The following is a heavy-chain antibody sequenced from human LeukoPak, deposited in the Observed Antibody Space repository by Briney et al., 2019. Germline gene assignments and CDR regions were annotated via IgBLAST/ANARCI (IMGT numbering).Heavy chain of an antibody. CDR3: AREFRVGATKVIDY. Sequence: ASVKVSCKASGGTFSSYAISWVRQAPGQGLAWMGRIIPILGIANYAQKFQGRVTITADKSTSTAYMELSSLRSEDTAVYYCAREFRVGATKVIDYWGQGTLVTVSS. V-gene: IGHV1-69*04. CDR2: IIPILGIA. D-gene: IGHD1-26*01. CDR1: GGTFSSYA. J-gene: IGHJ4*02.